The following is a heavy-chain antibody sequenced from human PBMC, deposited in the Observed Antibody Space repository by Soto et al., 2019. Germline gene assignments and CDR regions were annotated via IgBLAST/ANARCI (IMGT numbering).Heavy chain of an antibody. CDR2: FHPERGET. V-gene: IGHV1-24*01. Sequence: ASVKVSCKVSGFTLSDSSIHWVRQAPGKGLEWMGGFHPERGETIYAQKFQGRVTMTEDTSTDTAYMELSSLRSEDTAVYYCATLRFLEWFHPGYYGMDVWGQGTTVTVSS. D-gene: IGHD3-3*01. CDR1: GFTLSDSS. J-gene: IGHJ6*02. CDR3: ATLRFLEWFHPGYYGMDV.